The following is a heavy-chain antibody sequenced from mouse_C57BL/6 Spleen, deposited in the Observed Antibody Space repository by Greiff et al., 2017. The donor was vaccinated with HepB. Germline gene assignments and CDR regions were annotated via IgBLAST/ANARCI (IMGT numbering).Heavy chain of an antibody. D-gene: IGHD2-2*01. J-gene: IGHJ2*01. CDR1: GYTFTDYY. CDR2: IYPGSGNT. CDR3: ARLGDYGYDKGYYFDY. Sequence: QVQLKESGAELVRPGASVKLSCKASGYTFTDYYINWVKQRPGQGLEWIARIYPGSGNTYYNEKFKGKATLTAEKSSSTAYMQLSSLTSEDSAVYFCARLGDYGYDKGYYFDYWGQGTTLTVSS. V-gene: IGHV1-76*01.